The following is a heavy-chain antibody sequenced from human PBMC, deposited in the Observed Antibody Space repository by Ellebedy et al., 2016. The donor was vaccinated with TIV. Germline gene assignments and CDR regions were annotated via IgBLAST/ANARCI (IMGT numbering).Heavy chain of an antibody. CDR1: GGSISSGDYS. Sequence: SETLSLTXAVSGGSISSGDYSWIWIRQPPGKGLEWVGHVYLSGNTYYNPSLKSRVAISVATSKNQFALNLSSVTAADTAIYYCARRRVTATSSHNYYYGLDVWGQGTTVTASS. D-gene: IGHD2-21*02. CDR3: ARRRVTATSSHNYYYGLDV. J-gene: IGHJ6*02. V-gene: IGHV4-30-2*01. CDR2: VYLSGNT.